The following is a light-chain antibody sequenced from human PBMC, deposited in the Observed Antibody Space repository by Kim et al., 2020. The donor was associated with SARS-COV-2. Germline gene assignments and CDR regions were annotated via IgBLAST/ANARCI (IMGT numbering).Light chain of an antibody. CDR2: DSS. CDR1: QGVSSS. CDR3: QQSQRAPWT. Sequence: DIQMTQSPPSVSASVGDRVTITCRASQGVSSSLAWYQQKPGKAPKLLIYDSSSLQRGVPSRFSGSGFGTDFILTISSLQRDDFAVYYCQQSQRAPWTFGQGTKVDIK. J-gene: IGKJ1*01. V-gene: IGKV1-12*01.